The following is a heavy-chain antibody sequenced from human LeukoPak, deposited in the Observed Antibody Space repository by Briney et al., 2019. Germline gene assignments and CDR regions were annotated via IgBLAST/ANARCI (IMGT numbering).Heavy chain of an antibody. D-gene: IGHD2-15*01. CDR1: EFTFSSYG. CDR2: SSSIITYI. Sequence: PGGSLRLSCAASEFTFSSYGMRWVRQAPGKGLEWVSSSSSIITYIYYADSVKGRFTIARDNSKNTVYLQMNSLRAEDTAVYYCATDIDPWYYYGMDVWGQGTTVTVSS. CDR3: ATDIDPWYYYGMDV. J-gene: IGHJ6*02. V-gene: IGHV3-21*01.